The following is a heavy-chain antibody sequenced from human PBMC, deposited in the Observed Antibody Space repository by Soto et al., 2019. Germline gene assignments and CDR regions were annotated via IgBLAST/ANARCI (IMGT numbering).Heavy chain of an antibody. V-gene: IGHV1-2*02. CDR3: ATRYSYVHF. J-gene: IGHJ4*02. D-gene: IGHD5-18*01. CDR1: GYACTVYY. Sequence: AXVQVSCQCSGYACTVYYIHWVRQAPGQGLEWMGWINPNSGDTNYAQKFQGRVTMTRDTSFSTAYMELSSLRSDDTAVYYCATRYSYVHFWGQGTLVTVSS. CDR2: INPNSGDT.